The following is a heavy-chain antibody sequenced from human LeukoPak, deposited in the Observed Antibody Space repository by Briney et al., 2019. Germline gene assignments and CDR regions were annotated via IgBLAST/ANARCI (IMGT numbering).Heavy chain of an antibody. Sequence: GGSLRLSCAASGFTFSSYWMHWVRQAPGKGLVWVSRINTDGSSTSYADSVKGRFTISRDNAKNTLYLQMNSLRAEDTAVYYCARVYYDFWSGYYTDYYYYYYMDVWGKGTTVTVSS. CDR1: GFTFSSYW. CDR2: INTDGSST. J-gene: IGHJ6*03. D-gene: IGHD3-3*01. CDR3: ARVYYDFWSGYYTDYYYYYYMDV. V-gene: IGHV3-74*01.